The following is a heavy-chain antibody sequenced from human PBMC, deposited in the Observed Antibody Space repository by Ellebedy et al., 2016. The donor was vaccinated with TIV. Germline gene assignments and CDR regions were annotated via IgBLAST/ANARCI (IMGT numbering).Heavy chain of an antibody. J-gene: IGHJ4*02. Sequence: GESLKISCAASGFTFNTYGMHWVRQDPGKGLEWVAFIRYDGSFKDYADSVKGRFTISRDNSKNALYLQMNSLRTEDTAVFYCAKDGQWLVRGAIDSWGQGTLVAVSS. CDR1: GFTFNTYG. V-gene: IGHV3-30*02. CDR3: AKDGQWLVRGAIDS. D-gene: IGHD6-19*01. CDR2: IRYDGSFK.